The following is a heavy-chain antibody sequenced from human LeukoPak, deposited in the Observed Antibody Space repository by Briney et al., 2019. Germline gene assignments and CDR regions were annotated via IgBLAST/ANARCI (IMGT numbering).Heavy chain of an antibody. Sequence: GASVKVSCKASGYTFTSYAMHWVRQAPGQRLEWMGWINAGNGNTKYSQKFQGRVTITRDTSASTAYMELSSLRSEDTAIYYCARSTEYSSGSNGGYYFDYWGQGTLVTVSS. CDR3: ARSTEYSSGSNGGYYFDY. D-gene: IGHD6-19*01. V-gene: IGHV1-3*01. CDR1: GYTFTSYA. CDR2: INAGNGNT. J-gene: IGHJ4*02.